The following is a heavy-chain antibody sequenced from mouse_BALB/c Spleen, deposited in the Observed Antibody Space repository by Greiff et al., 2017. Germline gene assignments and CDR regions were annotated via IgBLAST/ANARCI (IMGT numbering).Heavy chain of an antibody. CDR2: ISSGSSTI. J-gene: IGHJ4*01. V-gene: IGHV5-17*02. CDR1: GFTFSSFG. D-gene: IGHD2-14*01. CDR3: ARSRYSYYYAMDY. Sequence: EVKLMESGGGLVQPGGSRKLSCAASGFTFSSFGMHWVRQAPEKGLEWVAYISSGSSTIYYADTVKGRFTISRDNPKNTLFLQMTSLRSEDTAMYYCARSRYSYYYAMDYWGQGTSVTVSS.